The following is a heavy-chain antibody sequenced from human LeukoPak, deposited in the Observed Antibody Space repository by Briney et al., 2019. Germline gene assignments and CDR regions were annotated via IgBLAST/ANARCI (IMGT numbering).Heavy chain of an antibody. J-gene: IGHJ3*02. CDR2: IYYSGST. V-gene: IGHV4-31*03. CDR3: ARGIGVVVVAGPYAFDI. Sequence: SETLSLTCTVSGGSISSGGYYWNWIRQHPGKGLEWIGYIYYSGSTYYNPSLKSRVTISVDTSKNQFSLKLGSVTAADTAVYYCARGIGVVVVAGPYAFDIWGQGTMVTVSS. CDR1: GGSISSGGYY. D-gene: IGHD2-15*01.